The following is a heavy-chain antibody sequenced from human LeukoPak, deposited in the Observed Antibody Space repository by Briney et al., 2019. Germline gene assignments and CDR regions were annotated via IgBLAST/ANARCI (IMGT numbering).Heavy chain of an antibody. D-gene: IGHD4-11*01. CDR1: GYTFTSYG. CDR3: ARDPTIGYSNYAMAFDI. Sequence: ASVKVSCKASGYTFTSYGISWVRQAPGQGLEWMGWISAYNGNTNYAQKFQGRVTITTDESTSTAYMELSSLRSEDTAVYYCARDPTIGYSNYAMAFDIWGQGTMVTVSS. J-gene: IGHJ3*02. CDR2: ISAYNGNT. V-gene: IGHV1-18*01.